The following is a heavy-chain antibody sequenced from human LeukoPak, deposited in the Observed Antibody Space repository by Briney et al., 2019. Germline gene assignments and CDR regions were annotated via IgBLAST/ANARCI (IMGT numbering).Heavy chain of an antibody. CDR3: ARDEGALGYCSSTSCPRGGFDP. V-gene: IGHV4-30-4*01. D-gene: IGHD2-2*01. Sequence: SQTLSLTCTVSGGSISSGDYYWSWIRQPPGKGLDWIGYIYYSGRSNYNPSLKSRVTISVDTSKNQFSLKLSSVTAADTAVYYCARDEGALGYCSSTSCPRGGFDPWGQGTLVTVSS. J-gene: IGHJ5*02. CDR2: IYYSGRS. CDR1: GGSISSGDYY.